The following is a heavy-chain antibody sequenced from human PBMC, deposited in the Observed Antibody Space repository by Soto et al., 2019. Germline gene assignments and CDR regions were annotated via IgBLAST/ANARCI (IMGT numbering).Heavy chain of an antibody. CDR2: IYYSGST. V-gene: IGHV4-31*03. Sequence: PSETLSLTCTVSGGSISSGGYYWSWIRQHPGKGLEWIGYIYYSGSTYYNPSLKSRVTISVDTSKNQFSLKLSSVTAADTAVYYCARVIGQLAHPSWFDPWGQGTLVTVSS. D-gene: IGHD6-6*01. CDR1: GGSISSGGYY. CDR3: ARVIGQLAHPSWFDP. J-gene: IGHJ5*02.